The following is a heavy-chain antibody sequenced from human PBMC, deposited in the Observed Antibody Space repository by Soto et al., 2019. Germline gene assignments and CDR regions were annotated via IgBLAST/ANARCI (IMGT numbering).Heavy chain of an antibody. CDR1: GGTFSSYT. V-gene: IGHV1-69*02. J-gene: IGHJ1*01. Sequence: QVQLVQSGAEVKKPGSSVKVSCKASGGTFSSYTISWVRQAPGQGLEWMGRIIPFLGIANYAQKFQGRVTITADKSTSTAYMELSSLRSEDTAVYYCASCSGGSCYPEYFQHWGQGTLVTVSS. D-gene: IGHD2-15*01. CDR2: IIPFLGIA. CDR3: ASCSGGSCYPEYFQH.